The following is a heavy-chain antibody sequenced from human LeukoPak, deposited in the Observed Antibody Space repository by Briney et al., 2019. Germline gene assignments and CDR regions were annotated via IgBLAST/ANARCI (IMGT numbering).Heavy chain of an antibody. CDR2: IIPIFGTA. Sequence: SVKVSCKASGGAFSSYAISWVRQAPGQGLEWMGGIIPIFGTADYAQKFQGRVTITADESTSTAYMELSSLRSEDTAVYYCARDLLHPTNPWIQLWFFNWGQGTLVTVSS. J-gene: IGHJ4*02. CDR3: ARDLLHPTNPWIQLWFFN. CDR1: GGAFSSYA. D-gene: IGHD5-18*01. V-gene: IGHV1-69*13.